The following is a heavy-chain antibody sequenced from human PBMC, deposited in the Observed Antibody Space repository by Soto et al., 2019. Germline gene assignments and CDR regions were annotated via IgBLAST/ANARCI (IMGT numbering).Heavy chain of an antibody. Sequence: GGSLRLSCAASGFTFSSYAMSWVRQAPGKGLEWVSSISSTSDRTYYADSVKGRFTISRDNSKNTLYLQMNSLRAEDTAVYYCAKDLGGYSYGWYYFDYWGQGTLVTVSS. CDR3: AKDLGGYSYGWYYFDY. V-gene: IGHV3-23*01. CDR2: ISSTSDRT. J-gene: IGHJ4*02. D-gene: IGHD5-18*01. CDR1: GFTFSSYA.